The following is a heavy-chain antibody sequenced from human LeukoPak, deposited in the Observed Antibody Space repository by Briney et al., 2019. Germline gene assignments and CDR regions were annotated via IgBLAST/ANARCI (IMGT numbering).Heavy chain of an antibody. V-gene: IGHV3-23*01. CDR3: AKAGYSSGYSATDAFDI. D-gene: IGHD3-22*01. CDR2: ISGSGGST. CDR1: GFTFSSYA. J-gene: IGHJ3*02. Sequence: GGSLRLSCAASGFTFSSYAMSWVRQAPGKGLEWVSAISGSGGSTYYADSVKGRFTISRDNSKNTLYLQMNSLRAEDTAVYYCAKAGYSSGYSATDAFDIWGQGTMVTVSS.